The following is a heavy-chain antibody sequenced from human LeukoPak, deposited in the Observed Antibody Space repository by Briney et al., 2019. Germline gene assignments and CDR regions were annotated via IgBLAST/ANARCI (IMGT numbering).Heavy chain of an antibody. V-gene: IGHV3-23*01. CDR1: GFLFSHYT. CDR2: INGSGDAT. D-gene: IGHD3-10*01. CDR3: AKSDCGSDGCKLLNY. Sequence: HPGGSLRLSCAVSGFLFSHYTMTWVRQGPGKGLEWVSSINGSGDATLYADSVMGRFTISRDNAKNTVSLQMNNLRAEDTAVYYCAKSDCGSDGCKLLNYWGQGTLVIASS. J-gene: IGHJ4*02.